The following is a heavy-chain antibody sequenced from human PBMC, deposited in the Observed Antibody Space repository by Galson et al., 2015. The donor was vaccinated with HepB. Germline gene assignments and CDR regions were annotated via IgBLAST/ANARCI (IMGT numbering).Heavy chain of an antibody. V-gene: IGHV3-73*01. CDR3: TRLGDLSGYSSC. CDR1: GFTFSGSA. CDR2: IGSNANNYAT. Sequence: SLRLSCAGSGFTFSGSAMHWVRQTSGKGLEWIGCIGSNANNYATAYKASVKGRFTISRDDSKNTAYLQMNSLRTEDTAVYYCTRLGDLSGYSSCWGQGTLVTVSS. J-gene: IGHJ4*02. D-gene: IGHD3-22*01.